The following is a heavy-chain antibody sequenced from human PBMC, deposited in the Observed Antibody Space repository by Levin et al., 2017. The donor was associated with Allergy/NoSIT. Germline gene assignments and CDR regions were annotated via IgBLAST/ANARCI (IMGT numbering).Heavy chain of an antibody. D-gene: IGHD3-3*01. V-gene: IGHV1-8*01. CDR1: GFTFNNYD. CDR2: MNPNSAKT. J-gene: IGHJ6*02. CDR3: ARRPLWSGYYGGMYYFYGMDV. Sequence: ASVKVSCKASGFTFNNYDINWVRQATGQGLEWIGWMNPNSAKTGYAQKFQGRVTMTRNTSTITAYMELSSLRSEDTAAYYCARRPLWSGYYGGMYYFYGMDVWGQGTTVTVSS.